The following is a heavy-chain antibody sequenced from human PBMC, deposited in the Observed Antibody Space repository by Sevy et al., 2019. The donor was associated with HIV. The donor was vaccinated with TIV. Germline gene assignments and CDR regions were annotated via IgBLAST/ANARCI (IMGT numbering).Heavy chain of an antibody. CDR2: IWYDGSSE. D-gene: IGHD3-22*01. CDR1: GFSFSKYG. V-gene: IGHV3-33*01. CDR3: VRGADYYDRGGANCDS. J-gene: IGHJ4*02. Sequence: GGSLRLSCAASGFSFSKYGMHWVRQAPGKGLEWVALIWYDGSSEYYADSVKGRFTISRDNSNNTLYLQVNSLRAEDTAGYYCVRGADYYDRGGANCDSWGQGTLVTVSS.